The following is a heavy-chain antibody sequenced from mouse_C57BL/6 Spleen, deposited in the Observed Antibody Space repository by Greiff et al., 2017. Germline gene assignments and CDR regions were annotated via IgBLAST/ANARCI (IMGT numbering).Heavy chain of an antibody. D-gene: IGHD2-3*01. J-gene: IGHJ4*01. Sequence: QVHVKQPGAELVKPGASVKLSCKASGYTFTSYWMHWVKQRPGQGLEWIGMIHPNSGSTNYNEKFKSKATLTVDKSSSTAYMQLSSLTSEDSAVYYCARRDGYHYAMDYWGQGTSVTVSS. CDR2: IHPNSGST. CDR1: GYTFTSYW. V-gene: IGHV1-64*01. CDR3: ARRDGYHYAMDY.